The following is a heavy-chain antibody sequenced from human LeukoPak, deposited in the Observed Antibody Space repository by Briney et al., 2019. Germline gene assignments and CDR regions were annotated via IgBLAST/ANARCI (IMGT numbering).Heavy chain of an antibody. D-gene: IGHD6-19*01. CDR2: IYPGDSDT. CDR1: GYTFATYW. V-gene: IGHV5-51*01. J-gene: IGHJ4*02. Sequence: GESLQISCKGSGYTFATYWIGWVRQMPGKGLEWMGIIYPGDSDTRYSPSFQGQVTISADKSITTACLQWSSLKASDTAMYYCARHVVPYSSGLTGFDYWGQGTVVTVSS. CDR3: ARHVVPYSSGLTGFDY.